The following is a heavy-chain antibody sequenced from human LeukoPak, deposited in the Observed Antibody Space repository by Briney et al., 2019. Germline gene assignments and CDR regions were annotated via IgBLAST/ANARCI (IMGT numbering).Heavy chain of an antibody. CDR3: AKAPTPIYSGSYFSFDY. D-gene: IGHD1-26*01. CDR1: GFTFSSYG. CDR2: ISYDGSNK. V-gene: IGHV3-30*18. Sequence: GGSLRLSCAASGFTFSSYGTHWVRQAPGKGLEWVAVISYDGSNKYYADSVKGRFTISRDNSKNTLHLQMNSLRAEDTAVYYCAKAPTPIYSGSYFSFDYWGQGTLVTVSS. J-gene: IGHJ4*02.